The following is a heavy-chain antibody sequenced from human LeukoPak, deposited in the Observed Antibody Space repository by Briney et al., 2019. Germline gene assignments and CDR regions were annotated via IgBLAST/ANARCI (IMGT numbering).Heavy chain of an antibody. D-gene: IGHD2-15*01. J-gene: IGHJ4*02. CDR3: SKFFSGRCYSAGDY. CDR1: GFTFSSYA. Sequence: PGGSLRLSCAASGFTFSSYAMSGVRQAPGKGLEWVSLSCVPITTPYSDSVQGPFTLSTDNSTNTLYLQMNSLRSEDTAVYYCSKFFSGRCYSAGDYWGQGTLVTVSS. CDR2: LSCVPITT. V-gene: IGHV3-23*01.